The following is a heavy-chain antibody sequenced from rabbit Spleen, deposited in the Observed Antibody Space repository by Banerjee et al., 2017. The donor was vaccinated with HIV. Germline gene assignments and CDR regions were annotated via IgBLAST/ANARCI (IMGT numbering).Heavy chain of an antibody. V-gene: IGHV1S40*01. CDR3: ARDLVGVIGWNFYL. D-gene: IGHD1-1*01. Sequence: QSLEESGGDLVKPGASLTLTCTASGFSFSSSYWICWVRQAPEKGLEWIACIYAGSSGSSYYASWAKGRFTISKTSSTTVTLQMTSLTAADTATYFCARDLVGVIGWNFYLWGPGTLVTVS. CDR1: GFSFSSSYW. CDR2: IYAGSSGSS. J-gene: IGHJ4*01.